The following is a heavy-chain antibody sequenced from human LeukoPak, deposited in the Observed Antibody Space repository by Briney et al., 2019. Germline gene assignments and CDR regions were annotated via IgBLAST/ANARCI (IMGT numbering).Heavy chain of an antibody. Sequence: GGSLRLSCAASGFTFSSYGMHWVRQAPGKGLEWVAVISYDGSNKYYADSVKGRFTISRDNSKNTLYLQMNSLRAEDTAVYYCAKGKLGEPAGVFDYWGQGTLVTVSS. D-gene: IGHD2-2*01. V-gene: IGHV3-30*18. CDR3: AKGKLGEPAGVFDY. CDR1: GFTFSSYG. J-gene: IGHJ4*02. CDR2: ISYDGSNK.